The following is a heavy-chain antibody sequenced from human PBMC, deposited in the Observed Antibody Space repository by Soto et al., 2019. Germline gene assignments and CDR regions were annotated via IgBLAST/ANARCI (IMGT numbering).Heavy chain of an antibody. V-gene: IGHV3-13*01. CDR1: GFTFSSYD. CDR3: ARTFCSGANCTRIGFEY. CDR2: IGADVKT. J-gene: IGHJ4*02. D-gene: IGHD2-15*01. Sequence: GGSLRFSCAASGFTFSSYDMHWVRQITGKGLEWVSAIGADVKTYYLDSVKGRFTISRENAKNSLYLQMNSLRGGDTAVYFCARTFCSGANCTRIGFEYCGRRTMVTVSS.